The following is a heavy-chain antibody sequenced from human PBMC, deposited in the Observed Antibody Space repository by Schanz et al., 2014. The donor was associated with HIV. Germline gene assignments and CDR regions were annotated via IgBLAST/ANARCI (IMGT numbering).Heavy chain of an antibody. J-gene: IGHJ4*02. CDR1: GFTFDNYG. CDR2: ISYDGRNK. D-gene: IGHD3-22*01. CDR3: AKPEYDSRGNSQSHFDY. V-gene: IGHV3-30*18. Sequence: QVQLVESGGGVVQPGRSLRLSCVASGFTFDNYGMNWVRQTPGKGLEGVAVISYDGRNKYLADSVNGRFTISRDNSKNTLYLQMTTLRIDDTAVYYCAKPEYDSRGNSQSHFDYWGQGTLVTVSS.